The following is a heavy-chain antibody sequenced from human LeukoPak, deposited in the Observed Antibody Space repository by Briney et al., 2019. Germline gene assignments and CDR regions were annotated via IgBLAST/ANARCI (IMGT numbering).Heavy chain of an antibody. CDR1: GGSISSYY. CDR2: IYYNGYT. Sequence: SETLSLTCTVSGGSISSYYWSWIRQPPGKGLEYIGYIYYNGYTNYNPSLKSRVTISVDTSKNQFSLTLSSVTAADTAVYYCAXXYYSNSYDYWYFDLWGRGTLVTVSS. D-gene: IGHD6-13*01. J-gene: IGHJ2*01. V-gene: IGHV4-59*01. CDR3: AXXYYSNSYDYWYFDL.